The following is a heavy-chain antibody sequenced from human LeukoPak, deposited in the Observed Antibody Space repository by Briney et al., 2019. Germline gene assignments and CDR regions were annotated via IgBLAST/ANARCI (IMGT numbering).Heavy chain of an antibody. J-gene: IGHJ4*02. D-gene: IGHD3-22*01. CDR2: IYYSGST. V-gene: IGHV4-39*07. CDR1: GGSISSSSYY. CDR3: ARFYYYDSSGSPTEDY. Sequence: SETLSLTCTVSGGSISSSSYYWGWIRQPPGKGLEWIGSIYYSGSTYYNPSLKSRVTISVDTSKNQFSLKLSSVTAVDTAVYYCARFYYYDSSGSPTEDYWGQGTLVTVSS.